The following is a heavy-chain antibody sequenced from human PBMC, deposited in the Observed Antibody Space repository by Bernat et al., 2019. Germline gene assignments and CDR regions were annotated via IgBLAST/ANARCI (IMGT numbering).Heavy chain of an antibody. CDR3: AKDVVGQVNERGSGYNWFNP. V-gene: IGHV3-30*18. Sequence: QVQLVESGGGVVQPGRCLRLPCAAPGFIFSSYVMHCVRQASGKWLEWVAVMSDDGRNKYYVDSVKGRFTGSRDNSKDTLYLQMNSLRVEDTAVYYCAKDVVGQVNERGSGYNWFNPWGQGTLVTVSS. J-gene: IGHJ5*02. CDR1: GFIFSSYV. D-gene: IGHD2-15*01. CDR2: MSDDGRNK.